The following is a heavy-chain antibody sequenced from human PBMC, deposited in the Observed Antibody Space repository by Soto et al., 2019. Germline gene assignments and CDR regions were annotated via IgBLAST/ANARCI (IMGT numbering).Heavy chain of an antibody. CDR2: IGGSGGNT. Sequence: EVQLLESGGGIVQPGGSLRLSCAASGFIFNAYAMTWVRQAPGKGLEWVSAIGGSGGNTYYAASVKGRFTISRDNSTDTVYLQTYSLRAEDTAVYYCARVASDYLNSLDNWGQAILVTVSS. CDR3: ARVASDYLNSLDN. D-gene: IGHD4-4*01. CDR1: GFIFNAYA. V-gene: IGHV3-23*01. J-gene: IGHJ4*02.